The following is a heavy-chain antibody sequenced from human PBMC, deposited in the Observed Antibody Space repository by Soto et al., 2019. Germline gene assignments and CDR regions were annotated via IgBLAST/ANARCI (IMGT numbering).Heavy chain of an antibody. CDR1: GGTFSNYA. J-gene: IGHJ4*02. D-gene: IGHD3-22*01. CDR3: AREYSMTVVAPGY. Sequence: SVKVSCKASGGTFSNYAISWVRQAPGQGLEWMGGIAPIFGTPNYAQNFQGRVTITADESTSTAYMELNSLRAEDTSVYYCAREYSMTVVAPGYWGQGTLVTVSS. V-gene: IGHV1-69*13. CDR2: IAPIFGTP.